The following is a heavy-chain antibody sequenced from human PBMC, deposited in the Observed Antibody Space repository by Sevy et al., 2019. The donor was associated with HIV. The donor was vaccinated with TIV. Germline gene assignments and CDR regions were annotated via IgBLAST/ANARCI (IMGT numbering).Heavy chain of an antibody. CDR1: GDSVSTSSVT. D-gene: IGHD1-7*01. CDR2: TYYRSKWYS. CDR3: ARGDELNSYYYGMDV. V-gene: IGHV6-1*01. Sequence: SQTLSLTCAISGDSVSTSSVTWNWFRQSPSRGLEWLGRTYYRSKWYSDYEVSVKGRVTINPDTSKNQFSLHLESVTPEDTAVYFCARGDELNSYYYGMDVWGQRTTVTVSS. J-gene: IGHJ6*02.